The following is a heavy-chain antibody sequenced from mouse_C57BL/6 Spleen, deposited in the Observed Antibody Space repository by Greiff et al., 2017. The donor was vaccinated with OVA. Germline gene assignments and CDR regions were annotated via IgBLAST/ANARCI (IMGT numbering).Heavy chain of an antibody. CDR3: AREDAFYAMDY. CDR1: GYTFTSYW. CDR2: IHPNSCST. Sequence: QVQLQQPGAELVKPGASVKLSCKASGYTFTSYWMHWVKQRPGQGLEWIGMIHPNSCSTNYNEKFKSKATLTVDKSSSTAYMQLSSLTSEDSAVYYCAREDAFYAMDYWGQGTSVTVSS. J-gene: IGHJ4*01. V-gene: IGHV1-64*01.